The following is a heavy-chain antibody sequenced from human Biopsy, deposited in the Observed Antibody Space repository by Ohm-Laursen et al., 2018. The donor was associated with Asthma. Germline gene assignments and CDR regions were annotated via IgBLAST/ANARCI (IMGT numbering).Heavy chain of an antibody. CDR2: IYSGGTS. Sequence: SLRLSCTASGFTVSRDHMFWVRQAPGKGLEWVSVIYSGGTSHTADSVRGRFTISRDYSKNTLYLQMHSLRAEDTAVYYCARGDTGGWSQYYFDYWGQRTLVTVSS. J-gene: IGHJ4*02. CDR1: GFTVSRDH. V-gene: IGHV3-53*01. D-gene: IGHD2-8*02. CDR3: ARGDTGGWSQYYFDY.